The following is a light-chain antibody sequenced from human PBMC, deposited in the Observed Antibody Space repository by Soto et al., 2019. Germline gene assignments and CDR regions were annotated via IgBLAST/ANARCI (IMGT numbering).Light chain of an antibody. V-gene: IGKV1-5*03. CDR3: QQANSFPLT. CDR2: KAS. Sequence: DIQITQSPSTLSGSEGDRVTITCRASQTISSWLAWYQQKPGKAPKLLIYKASTLKSGVPSRFSGSGSGTDFTLTISSLQPEDFATYYCQQANSFPLTFGGGTKVDIK. J-gene: IGKJ4*01. CDR1: QTISSW.